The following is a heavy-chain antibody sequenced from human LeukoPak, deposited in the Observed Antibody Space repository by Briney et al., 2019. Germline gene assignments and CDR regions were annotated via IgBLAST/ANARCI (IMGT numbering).Heavy chain of an antibody. CDR2: INHSGST. Sequence: SETLSLTCAVYGGSFSGYYWSWIRQPPGKGLEWIGEINHSGSTNYNPSLKSRVTISVDTSKNQLSLKLSSVTAADTAVYYCASSEYSSGWVDYWGQGTLVTVSS. CDR1: GGSFSGYY. J-gene: IGHJ4*02. V-gene: IGHV4-34*01. D-gene: IGHD6-19*01. CDR3: ASSEYSSGWVDY.